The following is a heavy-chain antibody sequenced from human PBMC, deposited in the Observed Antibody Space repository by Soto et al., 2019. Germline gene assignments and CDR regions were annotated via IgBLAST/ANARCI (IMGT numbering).Heavy chain of an antibody. CDR2: IGGSGERR. D-gene: IGHD3-3*01. CDR3: AKGTIFGVISSCMDV. CDR1: RFSFTNYD. Sequence: VQLLESGGGLVQPGESLRLSCAASRFSFTNYDMSWVRQAPGKGLDWGSGIGGSGERRYYADSVKGRFTISRDNSQNTLYLQMNSLRAEGTAVYYCAKGTIFGVISSCMDVWGQGTTVTVSS. V-gene: IGHV3-23*01. J-gene: IGHJ6*02.